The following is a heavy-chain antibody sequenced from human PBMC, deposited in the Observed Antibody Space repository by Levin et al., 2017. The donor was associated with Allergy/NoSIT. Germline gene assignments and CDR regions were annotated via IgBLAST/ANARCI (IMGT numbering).Heavy chain of an antibody. J-gene: IGHJ5*02. V-gene: IGHV4-4*07. D-gene: IGHD6-19*01. CDR1: GGSISSYY. Sequence: SETLSLTCTVSGGSISSYYWSWIRQPAGKGLEWIGRIYISGSTNYNPSLKSRVTMSVDTSKNQFSLKLSSVTAADTAVYYCARGLAVAGSVRWFDPWGQGTLVTVSS. CDR2: IYISGST. CDR3: ARGLAVAGSVRWFDP.